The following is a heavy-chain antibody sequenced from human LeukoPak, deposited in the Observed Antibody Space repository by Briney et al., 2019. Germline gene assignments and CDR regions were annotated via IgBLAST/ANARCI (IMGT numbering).Heavy chain of an antibody. D-gene: IGHD2-15*01. V-gene: IGHV3-30*19. CDR3: AREGQDIVVVVAATLPGDYYYGMDV. Sequence: PGGSLRLSCAASGFTFSSYGMHWVHQAPGKGLEWVAVISYDGSNKYYADSVKGRFTISRDNSKNTLYLQMNSLRAEDTAVYYCAREGQDIVVVVAATLPGDYYYGMDVWGQGTTVTVSS. CDR1: GFTFSSYG. CDR2: ISYDGSNK. J-gene: IGHJ6*02.